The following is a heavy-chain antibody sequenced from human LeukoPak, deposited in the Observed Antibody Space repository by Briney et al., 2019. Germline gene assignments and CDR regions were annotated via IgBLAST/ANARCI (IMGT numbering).Heavy chain of an antibody. V-gene: IGHV1-2*02. CDR2: IKPNGGGT. J-gene: IGHJ4*02. Sequence: GATVKVSCKASGYTFTDYYIHWVRQAPGQGLEWMGCIKPNGGGTKYAQTFQGRVTMTGDTSINTAYMELSRLTYDDTAVYYCAGLPRYNWNEPLDYWGQGTLVTVSS. D-gene: IGHD1-20*01. CDR3: AGLPRYNWNEPLDY. CDR1: GYTFTDYY.